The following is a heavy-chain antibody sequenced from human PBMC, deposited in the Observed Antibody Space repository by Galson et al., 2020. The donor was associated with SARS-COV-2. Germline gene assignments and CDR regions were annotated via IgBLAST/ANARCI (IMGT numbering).Heavy chain of an antibody. CDR3: ARGATSSGWYLPDAFDI. Sequence: GGSLRLSCAASGFTFSSYEMNWVRQAPGKGLEWVSYISGSDYTIYYADSVKGRFTISRDNAKNLLYLQMNSLRAEETAVYYCARGATSSGWYLPDAFDIWGQGTMVTVSS. D-gene: IGHD6-19*01. CDR1: GFTFSSYE. CDR2: ISGSDYTI. V-gene: IGHV3-48*03. J-gene: IGHJ3*02.